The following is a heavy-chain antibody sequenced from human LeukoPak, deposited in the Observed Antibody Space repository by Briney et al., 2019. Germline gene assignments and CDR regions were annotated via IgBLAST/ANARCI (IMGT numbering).Heavy chain of an antibody. CDR3: VRGTGY. Sequence: GGSLRLSCSVSGVTFSTYVMHWVRQAPGKGLEYVSAISSNGDNTYYADSVKGRFTISRDNSKNTLYLQMSSLRGDDTAVYYCVRGTGYWGQGTLVTVSS. J-gene: IGHJ4*02. CDR2: ISSNGDNT. CDR1: GVTFSTYV. V-gene: IGHV3-64D*06.